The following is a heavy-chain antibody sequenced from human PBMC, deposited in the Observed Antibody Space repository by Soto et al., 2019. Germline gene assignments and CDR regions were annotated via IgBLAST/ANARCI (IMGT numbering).Heavy chain of an antibody. J-gene: IGHJ4*02. V-gene: IGHV3-33*01. CDR3: ARGRFGELSPLDY. Sequence: ESGGGVVQPGRSLRLSCAASGFTFSSYGMHWVRQAPGKGLEWVAVIWYDGSNKYYADSVKGRFTISRDNSKNTLYLQMNSLRAEDTAVYYCARGRFGELSPLDYWGQGTLVTVSS. CDR1: GFTFSSYG. CDR2: IWYDGSNK. D-gene: IGHD3-10*01.